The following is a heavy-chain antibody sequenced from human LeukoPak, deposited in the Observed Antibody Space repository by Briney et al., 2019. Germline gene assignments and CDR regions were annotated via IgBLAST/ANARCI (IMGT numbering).Heavy chain of an antibody. J-gene: IGHJ5*02. CDR1: GYTFTGYY. D-gene: IGHD4-17*01. V-gene: IGHV1-2*02. CDR3: ARDHSTVTPNWFDP. Sequence: ASVKVSCKASGYTFTGYYMHWVRQAPGQGLEWMGWINPNSGGTNYAQKFQGRVTMTRDTSISTAYMELSRLRSDDTAVYYCARDHSTVTPNWFDPWGQGTLVTVSS. CDR2: INPNSGGT.